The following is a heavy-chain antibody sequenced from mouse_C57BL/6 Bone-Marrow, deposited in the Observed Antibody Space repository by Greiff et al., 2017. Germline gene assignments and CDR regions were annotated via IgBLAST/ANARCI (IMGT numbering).Heavy chain of an antibody. J-gene: IGHJ3*01. V-gene: IGHV5-4*03. CDR3: ASELTGTFFAY. CDR1: GFTFSSYA. Sequence: EVKLVESGGGLVKPGGSLKLSRAASGFTFSSYAMSWVRQTPEKRLEWVATISDGGSYTYYPDNVKGRFTISRDNAKNNLYLQMSHLKSEDTAMYYCASELTGTFFAYWGQGTLVTVSA. CDR2: ISDGGSYT. D-gene: IGHD4-1*01.